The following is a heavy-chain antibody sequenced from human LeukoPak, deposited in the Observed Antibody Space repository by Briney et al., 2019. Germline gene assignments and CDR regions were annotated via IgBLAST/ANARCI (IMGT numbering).Heavy chain of an antibody. CDR2: IYYSGST. Sequence: SETLSLTCTVSGGSISSSSYYWGWIRQPPGKGLEWIGSIYYSGSTYYNPSLKSRVTISVDTSKNQFSLKLSSVTAADTAVYYCARGNDGFLDVWGKGTTVTVSS. D-gene: IGHD1-1*01. J-gene: IGHJ6*04. CDR1: GGSISSSSYY. CDR3: ARGNDGFLDV. V-gene: IGHV4-39*01.